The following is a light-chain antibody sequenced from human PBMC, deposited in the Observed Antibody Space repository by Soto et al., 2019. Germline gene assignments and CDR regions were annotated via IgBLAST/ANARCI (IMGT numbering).Light chain of an antibody. J-gene: IGKJ1*01. CDR3: QQFDNSPWT. CDR1: QTVSGSY. CDR2: GAS. V-gene: IGKV3-20*01. Sequence: EIVLTQSPGTLSLSPGERATLSCRASQTVSGSYLAWYQQKPGQAPRLLIYGASNRAAGIPDRVSGSGSGTDFTLTISRLEPEDFAVYYCQQFDNSPWTIGQGTKVEVK.